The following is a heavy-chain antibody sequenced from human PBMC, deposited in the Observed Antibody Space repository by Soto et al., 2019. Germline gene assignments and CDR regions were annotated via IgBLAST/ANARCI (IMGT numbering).Heavy chain of an antibody. J-gene: IGHJ6*03. CDR3: ASTYYYGSAHYYYHMDF. D-gene: IGHD3-10*01. CDR1: GGTFSSYT. Sequence: GASVKVSCKASGGTFSSYTISWVRQAPGQGLEWMGRIIPILGIANYAQKFQGRVTITADKSTSTAYMELSSLRSGDTAVYYCASTYYYGSAHYYYHMDFWGKGTTVTVSS. V-gene: IGHV1-69*02. CDR2: IIPILGIA.